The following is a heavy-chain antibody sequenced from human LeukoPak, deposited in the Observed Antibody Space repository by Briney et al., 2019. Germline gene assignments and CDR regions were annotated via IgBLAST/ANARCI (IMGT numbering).Heavy chain of an antibody. D-gene: IGHD3-3*01. J-gene: IGHJ4*02. CDR2: ISGSGGST. CDR3: AKDPLYDFWSGYYTGIEGD. V-gene: IGHV3-23*01. Sequence: GGSLRLSCAASGFTFSSYAMSWVRQAPGKGLEWVSAISGSGGSTYYADSVKGRFTISRDNSKNTLYLQMNSLRAEDTAVYYCAKDPLYDFWSGYYTGIEGDWGQGTLVTVSS. CDR1: GFTFSSYA.